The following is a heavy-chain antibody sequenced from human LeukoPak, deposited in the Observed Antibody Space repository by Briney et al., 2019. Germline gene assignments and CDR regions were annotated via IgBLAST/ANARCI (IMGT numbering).Heavy chain of an antibody. D-gene: IGHD3-22*01. CDR2: IYTSGST. CDR3: ARGVSDSSGTDAFDI. Sequence: SQTLSLTCTVSGGSISSGSYYWSWIRQPAGKGLEWIRRIYTSGSTNYNPSLKSRVTISVDTSKNQFSLKLSSVTAADTAVYYCARGVSDSSGTDAFDIWGQGTMVTVSS. V-gene: IGHV4-61*02. CDR1: GGSISSGSYY. J-gene: IGHJ3*02.